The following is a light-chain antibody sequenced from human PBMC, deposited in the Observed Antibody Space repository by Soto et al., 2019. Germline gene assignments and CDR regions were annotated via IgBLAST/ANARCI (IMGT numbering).Light chain of an antibody. CDR1: QSINSRY. CDR2: GAS. Sequence: EIVLTQSPGTLSLSPGERATLSCRARQSINSRYLAWYQQKPGQAPRLLIYGASSRATSIPDRFRGSGSGTDFTLTISRLEPQDFAVYYCQQFGSSPGFTFGPGTKVDIK. CDR3: QQFGSSPGFT. J-gene: IGKJ3*01. V-gene: IGKV3-20*01.